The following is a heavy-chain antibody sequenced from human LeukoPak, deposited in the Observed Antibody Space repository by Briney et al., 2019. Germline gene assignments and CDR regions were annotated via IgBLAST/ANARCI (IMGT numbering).Heavy chain of an antibody. CDR2: ISGSGGST. V-gene: IGHV3-23*01. J-gene: IGHJ4*02. D-gene: IGHD4-17*01. CDR1: GFTFSSYA. Sequence: PGGSLRLSCAASGFTFSSYAMSWVRQAPGKGLEWVSAISGSGGSTYYADSVKGRFTISRDNSKNTLYLQMNSLRAEDTAVYYCAKGYNYGDYGPLDYWGQGTLVTVSS. CDR3: AKGYNYGDYGPLDY.